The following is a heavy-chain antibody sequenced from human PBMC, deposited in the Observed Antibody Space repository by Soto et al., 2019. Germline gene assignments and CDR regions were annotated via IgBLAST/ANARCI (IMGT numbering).Heavy chain of an antibody. CDR2: IYYTGST. V-gene: IGHV4-59*01. D-gene: IGHD4-17*01. CDR1: GSSIRNFY. J-gene: IGHJ4*02. Sequence: LSLTCSVSGSSIRNFYWSWIRQPPGKGLEWIGNIYYTGSTNYNPSLKGRVFISVDSSRRQLSLRLNSLTAADTAVYYCTRVGGYYGDYPNFDYWGQGALVTVSS. CDR3: TRVGGYYGDYPNFDY.